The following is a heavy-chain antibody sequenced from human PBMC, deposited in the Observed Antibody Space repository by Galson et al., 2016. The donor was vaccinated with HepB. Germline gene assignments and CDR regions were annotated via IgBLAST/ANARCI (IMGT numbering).Heavy chain of an antibody. V-gene: IGHV4-61*02. J-gene: IGHJ3*02. CDR3: ARDLGIVGTTRGAFDI. CDR1: GGSISSGIYY. Sequence: TLSLTCTVSGGSISSGIYYWSWIRQPAGKGLEWIGRVYTSGSTFYSSSLKRRATMSIDTSKNQFSLNLTSVTAADTAVYYCARDLGIVGTTRGAFDIWGHGTLVTVSS. D-gene: IGHD1-26*01. CDR2: VYTSGST.